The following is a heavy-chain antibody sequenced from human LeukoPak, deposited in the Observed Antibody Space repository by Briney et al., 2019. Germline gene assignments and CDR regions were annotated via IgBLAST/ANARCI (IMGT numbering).Heavy chain of an antibody. D-gene: IGHD1-7*01. J-gene: IGHJ6*02. CDR1: GGSISIFY. Sequence: SETLSLTCSVSGGSISIFYWSWIRQPPGKGLEWIGYIYDSVNTNYNPSLKSRVTISVDMSRNQLSLKLNSVTAADTALYYCVRDRELGVWGQGTRVTVSS. V-gene: IGHV4-59*01. CDR2: IYDSVNT. CDR3: VRDRELGV.